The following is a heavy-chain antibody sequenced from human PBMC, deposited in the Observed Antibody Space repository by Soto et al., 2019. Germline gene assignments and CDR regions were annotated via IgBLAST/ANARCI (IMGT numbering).Heavy chain of an antibody. J-gene: IGHJ6*02. D-gene: IGHD1-7*01. CDR3: ASQLELRQGYYYYYGMDV. CDR1: GASISSYY. CDR2: INHSGST. V-gene: IGHV4-34*01. Sequence: PSETLSLTCTVSGASISSYYWSWIRQPPGKGLEWIGEINHSGSTNYNPSLKSRVTISVDTSKNQFSLKLSSVTAADTAVYYCASQLELRQGYYYYYGMDVWGQGTKVT.